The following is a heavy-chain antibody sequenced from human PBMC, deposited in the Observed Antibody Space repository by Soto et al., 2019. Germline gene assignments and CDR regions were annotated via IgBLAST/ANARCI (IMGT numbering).Heavy chain of an antibody. D-gene: IGHD4-17*01. CDR3: ARGHEYGGNSDACDI. Sequence: QVHLVQSGAEVKKPGSSVKVSCKASGGTFSTSSINWLRQAPGQRPEWMGNILPVFGTADYAQKFRDRVTITADTSTNTAYMELRSLFSEDAAVYYCARGHEYGGNSDACDIWGQWTVVTVSS. V-gene: IGHV1-69*14. CDR1: GGTFSTSS. J-gene: IGHJ3*02. CDR2: ILPVFGTA.